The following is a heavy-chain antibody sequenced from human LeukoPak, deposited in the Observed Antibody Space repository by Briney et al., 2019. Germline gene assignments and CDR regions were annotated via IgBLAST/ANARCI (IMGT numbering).Heavy chain of an antibody. D-gene: IGHD6-19*01. Sequence: SETLSLTCTVSGGSISSYSWSWIRQPPGKGLEWIGYIHYNGSPNYNPSLKSRVTISVDTSKNQFSLKLSSVTAADTAVYYCARVAAGKGSYYYYYYYMDVWGKGTTVTVSS. CDR3: ARVAAGKGSYYYYYYYMDV. V-gene: IGHV4-59*01. CDR1: GGSISSYS. J-gene: IGHJ6*03. CDR2: IHYNGSP.